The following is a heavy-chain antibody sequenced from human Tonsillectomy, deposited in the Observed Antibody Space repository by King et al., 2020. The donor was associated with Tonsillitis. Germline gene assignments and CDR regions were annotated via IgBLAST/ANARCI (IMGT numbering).Heavy chain of an antibody. CDR2: IDPSDSYT. D-gene: IGHD3-3*01. V-gene: IGHV5-10-1*01. CDR1: GYSFTSYW. CDR3: ARYPPSGDFWSGPTNWFDP. Sequence: QLVQSGAEVKKPGESLRISCKGSGYSFTSYWISWVRQMPGKGLQWRGRIDPSDSYTNYSPSFQGHVTISADKSISTAYMQWSSLKASDTAMYYCARYPPSGDFWSGPTNWFDPWGQGTLVTVSS. J-gene: IGHJ5*02.